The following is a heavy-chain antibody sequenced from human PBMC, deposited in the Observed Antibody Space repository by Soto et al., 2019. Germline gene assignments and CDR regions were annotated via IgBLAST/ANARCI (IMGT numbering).Heavy chain of an antibody. J-gene: IGHJ3*01. D-gene: IGHD3-22*01. V-gene: IGHV4-31*03. Sequence: QVQLQESGPGLLRPSQTLSLTCTVSGGSVLNGAYYWTWIRQHPGKGLEWIGKIFFSGGTHYNPALKSRLVISIDTSNNQFSLNLSSVTAADTAVYFCARDSLDSSGNFMRHPDAFDVWGQGTGVAVSS. CDR3: ARDSLDSSGNFMRHPDAFDV. CDR1: GGSVLNGAYY. CDR2: IFFSGGT.